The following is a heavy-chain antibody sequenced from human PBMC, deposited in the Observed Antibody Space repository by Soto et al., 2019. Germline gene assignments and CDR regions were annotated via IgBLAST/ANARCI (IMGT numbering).Heavy chain of an antibody. J-gene: IGHJ6*02. Sequence: PSDTLSLTCTVSGGSISSGGYYWSWIRQHPGKGLEWIGYIYYSGSTYYNPSLKSRVTISVDTSKNQFSLKLSSVTAADTAVYYCARVLATIKRKIGQDQDYYYGMDVWGQGTTVT. CDR2: IYYSGST. CDR1: GGSISSGGYY. D-gene: IGHD5-12*01. V-gene: IGHV4-31*03. CDR3: ARVLATIKRKIGQDQDYYYGMDV.